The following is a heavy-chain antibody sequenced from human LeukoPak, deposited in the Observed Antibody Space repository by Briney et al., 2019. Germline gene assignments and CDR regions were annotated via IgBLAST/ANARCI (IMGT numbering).Heavy chain of an antibody. CDR1: QFTFSNYW. CDR2: TSQDGTSI. D-gene: IGHD3-10*01. Sequence: GGSLRLSCAASQFTFSNYWMSWVRQAPGKGLERVAHTSQDGTSIYYVDSVKGRFTISRDNAKNSLYLQMSSLRAEDTAVYYCARGGHRQKEFWGQGTLVTVSS. V-gene: IGHV3-7*01. J-gene: IGHJ4*02. CDR3: ARGGHRQKEF.